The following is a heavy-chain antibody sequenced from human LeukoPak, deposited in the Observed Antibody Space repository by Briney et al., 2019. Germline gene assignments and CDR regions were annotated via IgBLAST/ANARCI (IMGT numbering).Heavy chain of an antibody. CDR3: ARVVGSGWSTGWFDP. V-gene: IGHV4-39*07. D-gene: IGHD6-19*01. Sequence: YPSETLSLTCTVSGGSISSSSYYWGWIRQPPGKGLEWIGEINHSGSTNYNPSLKSRVTISVDTSKNQFSLKLSSVTAADTAVYYCARVVGSGWSTGWFDPWGQGTLVTVSS. CDR1: GGSISSSSYY. J-gene: IGHJ5*02. CDR2: INHSGST.